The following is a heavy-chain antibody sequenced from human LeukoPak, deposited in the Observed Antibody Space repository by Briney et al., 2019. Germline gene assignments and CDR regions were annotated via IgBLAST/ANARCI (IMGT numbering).Heavy chain of an antibody. CDR1: GGTFSSYA. J-gene: IGHJ3*02. D-gene: IGHD6-13*01. Sequence: SVKVSCKASGGTFSSYAISWVRQAPGQGLEWMGRIIPIFGTANYAQKFQGRVTITTDESTSTAYMELSSLRSEGTAVYYCARSIAAAGLDAFDIWGQGTMVTVSS. CDR3: ARSIAAAGLDAFDI. CDR2: IIPIFGTA. V-gene: IGHV1-69*05.